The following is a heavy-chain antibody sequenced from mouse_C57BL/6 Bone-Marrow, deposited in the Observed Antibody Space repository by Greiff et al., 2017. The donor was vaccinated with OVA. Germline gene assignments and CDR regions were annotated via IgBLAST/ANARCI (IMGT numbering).Heavy chain of an antibody. CDR1: GYTFTSYW. D-gene: IGHD2-3*01. V-gene: IGHV1-69*01. J-gene: IGHJ2*01. Sequence: QVQLQQPGAELVMPGASVKLSCKASGYTFTSYWMHWVKQRPGQGLEWIGEIDPSDSYTNYNQKFKGKSTLTVDKSSSTAYMQLSSLPSEDSAVXYCARKLMYYFDYWGQGTTLTVSS. CDR3: ARKLMYYFDY. CDR2: IDPSDSYT.